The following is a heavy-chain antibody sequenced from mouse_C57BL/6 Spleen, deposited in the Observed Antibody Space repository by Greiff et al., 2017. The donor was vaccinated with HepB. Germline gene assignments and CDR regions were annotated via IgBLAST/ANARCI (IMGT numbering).Heavy chain of an antibody. V-gene: IGHV6-6*01. CDR1: GFTFSDAW. J-gene: IGHJ1*03. D-gene: IGHD2-3*01. CDR2: IRNKANNHAT. Sequence: EVNVVESGGGLVQPGGSMKLSCAASGFTFSDAWMDWVRQSPEKGLEWVAEIRNKANNHATYYAESVKGRFTISRDDSKSSVYLQMNSLRAEDTGIYYCTRQMAWYFDVWGTGTTVTVSS. CDR3: TRQMAWYFDV.